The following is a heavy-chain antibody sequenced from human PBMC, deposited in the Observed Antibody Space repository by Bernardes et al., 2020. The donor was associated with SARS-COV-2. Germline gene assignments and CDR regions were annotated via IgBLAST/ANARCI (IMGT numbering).Heavy chain of an antibody. CDR1: GFTFSSCS. CDR3: ARDRRRVGATTMDAFDI. Sequence: GGSLRLFCAASGFTFSSCSMNWVRQAPGKGLEWVSYISSSSNTIYYADSVKGRFTISRDNAKNSLYLQMNSLRAEDTAVYYCARDRRRVGATTMDAFDIWGQGTMVTVSS. V-gene: IGHV3-48*01. CDR2: ISSSSNTI. J-gene: IGHJ3*02. D-gene: IGHD1-26*01.